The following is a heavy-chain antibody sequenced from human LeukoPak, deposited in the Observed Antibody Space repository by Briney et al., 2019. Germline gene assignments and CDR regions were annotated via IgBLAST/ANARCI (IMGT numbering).Heavy chain of an antibody. CDR3: AREVFLVGATPNFDY. J-gene: IGHJ4*02. CDR2: ISSSSSTI. CDR1: GFTFSSYS. Sequence: PGGSLRLSCAASGFTFSSYSMNWVRQAPGKGLEWVSYISSSSSTIYYADSVKGRFTISRDNAKNSLYLQMNSLRAEDTAVYYCAREVFLVGATPNFDYWGQGTLVTVSS. D-gene: IGHD1-26*01. V-gene: IGHV3-48*04.